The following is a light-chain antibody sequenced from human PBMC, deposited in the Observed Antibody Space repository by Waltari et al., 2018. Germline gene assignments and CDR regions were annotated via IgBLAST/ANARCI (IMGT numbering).Light chain of an antibody. Sequence: DIQMAQSPSPLSASVGDRVTITCRASQSISYSLAWYQQKPGKAPKLLIYKASTLEGGVPSRFSGSGSGTEFTLTITSLQPDDFATYYCQQYNRYSSFGQGTRLEI. CDR1: QSISYS. V-gene: IGKV1-5*03. CDR3: QQYNRYSS. J-gene: IGKJ5*01. CDR2: KAS.